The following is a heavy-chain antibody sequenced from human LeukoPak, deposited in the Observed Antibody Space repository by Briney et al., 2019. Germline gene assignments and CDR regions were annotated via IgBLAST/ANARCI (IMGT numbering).Heavy chain of an antibody. Sequence: PGGSLRLSCAASGFTFSSFWMSWVRQAPGKGLEWVANIKQDGSEKYYVDSVKGRFHISRDNVKNLLYLQMNSLRADDTAVYYCARGRDYAGIAAMYDHWGQGMLVTVSS. J-gene: IGHJ4*02. CDR3: ARGRDYAGIAAMYDH. D-gene: IGHD4-23*01. V-gene: IGHV3-7*03. CDR1: GFTFSSFW. CDR2: IKQDGSEK.